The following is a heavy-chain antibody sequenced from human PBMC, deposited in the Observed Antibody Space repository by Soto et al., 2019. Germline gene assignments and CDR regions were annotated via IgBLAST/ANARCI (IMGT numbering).Heavy chain of an antibody. J-gene: IGHJ4*02. CDR2: IYYSGST. V-gene: IGHV4-61*08. Sequence: SETLSLTCTVSGGSISSGGYYWTWIRQHPGKGLEWIGYIYYSGSTNYNPSLKSRVTISVDTSKNQFSLKLSSVTAADTAVYYCARKWGDYVCAYWGQGTLVTVSS. D-gene: IGHD3-16*01. CDR1: GGSISSGGYY. CDR3: ARKWGDYVCAY.